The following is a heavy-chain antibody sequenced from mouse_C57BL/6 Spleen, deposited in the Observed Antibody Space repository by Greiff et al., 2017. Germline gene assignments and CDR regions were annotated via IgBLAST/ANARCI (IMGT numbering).Heavy chain of an antibody. CDR3: ARDDYNGEPWCAY. V-gene: IGHV1-81*01. CDR2: IYPRSGNT. D-gene: IGHD2-4*01. Sequence: QVQLQQSGAELARPGASVKLSCKASGYTFTSYGLSWVKQRTGQGLEWIGEIYPRSGNTYYNEKFKGKATLTADKSSSTAYMELRSLTSVDSAVYFCARDDYNGEPWCAYWGQGTLVTVSA. J-gene: IGHJ3*01. CDR1: GYTFTSYG.